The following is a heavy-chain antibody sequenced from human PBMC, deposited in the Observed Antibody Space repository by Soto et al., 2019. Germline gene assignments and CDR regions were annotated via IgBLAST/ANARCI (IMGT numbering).Heavy chain of an antibody. CDR1: GYTFTDHY. CDR3: ARGRFFLVRGDPFDF. D-gene: IGHD3-10*01. J-gene: IGHJ4*02. V-gene: IGHV1-2*02. CDR2: INAGDGDT. Sequence: VQLLQSGAEVKKPGASLKVSCQVSGYTFTDHYLHWVRQAHGHWLDWRGWINAGDGDTNYAQKFQGRISMTRATSIKTAYLELSSLTAVDTAVYYCARGRFFLVRGDPFDFWGQGNLVSVSS.